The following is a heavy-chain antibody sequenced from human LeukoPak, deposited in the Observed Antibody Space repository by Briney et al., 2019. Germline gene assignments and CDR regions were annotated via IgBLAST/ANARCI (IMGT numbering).Heavy chain of an antibody. V-gene: IGHV3-64*01. CDR3: AKVLDSGSFPDY. CDR2: ISSNGGST. D-gene: IGHD1-26*01. CDR1: GFTFSSYA. Sequence: PGGSLRLSCAASGFTFSSYAMHWVRQAPGKGLEYVSAISSNGGSTYYANSVKGRFTISRDNSKNTLYLQMGSLRVEDTAIYYCAKVLDSGSFPDYWGQGTLATVSS. J-gene: IGHJ4*02.